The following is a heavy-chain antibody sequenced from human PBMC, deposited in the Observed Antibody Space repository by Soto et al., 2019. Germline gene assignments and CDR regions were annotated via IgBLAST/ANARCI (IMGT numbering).Heavy chain of an antibody. CDR2: ISGSGGST. CDR1: GFTFSSYA. CDR3: ARVTPTVTGTVDYFDY. D-gene: IGHD6-19*01. V-gene: IGHV3-23*01. Sequence: EVQLLESGGGLVQPGGSLRLSCAASGFTFSSYAMSWVRQAPGKGLEWVSAISGSGGSTYYADSVKGRLTISRDNSKNTLYLQMNGLRAEDTAVYYCARVTPTVTGTVDYFDYWGQGTLVTVSS. J-gene: IGHJ4*02.